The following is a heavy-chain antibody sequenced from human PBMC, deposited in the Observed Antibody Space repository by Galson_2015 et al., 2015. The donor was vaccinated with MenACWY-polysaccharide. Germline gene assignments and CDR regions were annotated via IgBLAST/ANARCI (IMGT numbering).Heavy chain of an antibody. CDR1: GFTFTASG. CDR3: ATVTGDYARGSLDN. V-gene: IGHV3-30*03. J-gene: IGHJ4*02. Sequence: SLRLSGAASGFTFTASGMHWGRQAPGKGQEWVAVISYDGIHKHYTNSVRGRFTISRDNSKNTLYLQINSLRAEDTAVYYCATVTGDYARGSLDNWGQGTLVTVSS. CDR2: ISYDGIHK. D-gene: IGHD4-17*01.